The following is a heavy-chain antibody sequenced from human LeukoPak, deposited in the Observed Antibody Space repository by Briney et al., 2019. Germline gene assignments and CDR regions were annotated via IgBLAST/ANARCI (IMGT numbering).Heavy chain of an antibody. V-gene: IGHV3-74*01. D-gene: IGHD3-10*01. CDR2: IKSDGGST. CDR1: GFTFSSYW. J-gene: IGHJ3*02. Sequence: PGGSLRLSCAASGFTFSSYWMHWVRQAPGKGLVWVSSIKSDGGSTSYADSVKGRLTISRDNARNTLYLQMNSLRTEDTAVYYCATGNGRAFDIWGQGTMVTVSA. CDR3: ATGNGRAFDI.